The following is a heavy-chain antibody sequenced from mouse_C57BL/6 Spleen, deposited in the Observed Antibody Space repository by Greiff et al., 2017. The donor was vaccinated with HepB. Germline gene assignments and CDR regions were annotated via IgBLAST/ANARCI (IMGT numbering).Heavy chain of an antibody. D-gene: IGHD1-1*01. V-gene: IGHV3-6*01. CDR3: ARGGGGYYYGSSYDYFDY. CDR2: ISYDGSN. CDR1: GYSITSGYY. J-gene: IGHJ2*01. Sequence: EVQLQQSGPGLVKPSQSLSLTCSVTGYSITSGYYWNWIRQFPGNKLEWMGYISYDGSNNYNPSLKNRISITRDTSKNQFFLKLNSVTTEDTATYYCARGGGGYYYGSSYDYFDYWGQGTTLTVSS.